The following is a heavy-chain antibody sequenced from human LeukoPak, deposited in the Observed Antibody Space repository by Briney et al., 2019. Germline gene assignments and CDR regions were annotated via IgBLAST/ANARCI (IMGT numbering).Heavy chain of an antibody. CDR2: IKQDGSEK. Sequence: GGSLRLSCAVSRFSFSIYWMTWVRQAPGKGLEWVVNIKQDGSEKNYVDSVKGRFTISRDNAKNSLYLQMNSLRADDTAVYYCARIGAYGGRPADCWGQGTLLTVSS. CDR1: RFSFSIYW. CDR3: ARIGAYGGRPADC. J-gene: IGHJ4*02. D-gene: IGHD4/OR15-4a*01. V-gene: IGHV3-7*04.